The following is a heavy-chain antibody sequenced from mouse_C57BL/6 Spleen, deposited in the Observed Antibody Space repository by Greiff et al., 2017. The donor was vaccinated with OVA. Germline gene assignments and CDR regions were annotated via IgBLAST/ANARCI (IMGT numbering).Heavy chain of an antibody. V-gene: IGHV2-2*01. Sequence: VQLQQSGPGLVQPSQSLSITCTVSGFSLTSYGVHWVRQSPGKGLEWLGVIWSGGSTDYNAAFISRLSISKDNSKSQVFFKMNSLQADDTAIYYRARAVITTVVATNYFDYWGQGTTLTVSS. CDR3: ARAVITTVVATNYFDY. CDR1: GFSLTSYG. D-gene: IGHD1-1*01. CDR2: IWSGGST. J-gene: IGHJ2*01.